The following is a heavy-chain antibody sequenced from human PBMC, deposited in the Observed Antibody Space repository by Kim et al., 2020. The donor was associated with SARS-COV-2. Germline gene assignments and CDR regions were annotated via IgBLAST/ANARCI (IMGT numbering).Heavy chain of an antibody. J-gene: IGHJ4*02. D-gene: IGHD5-18*01. CDR2: T. V-gene: IGHV5-51*01. Sequence: TRYSPSFQGQVTISADKSISTAYLQWSSLKASDTAMYYCARGAMGVPFDYWGQGTLVTVSS. CDR3: ARGAMGVPFDY.